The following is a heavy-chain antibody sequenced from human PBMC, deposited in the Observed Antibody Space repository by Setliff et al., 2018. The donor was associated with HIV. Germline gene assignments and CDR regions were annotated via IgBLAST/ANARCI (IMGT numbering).Heavy chain of an antibody. V-gene: IGHV4-39*07. CDR3: ARRTFGSGRIDP. Sequence: PSETLSLTCTVSGGSISSSSYYWGWIRQPPGKGLEWIGSIHYSGRTYYNPSLKSRVTISIDTSKNQFSLKLNSVTATDTAVYYCARRTFGSGRIDPWGQGTLVTVSS. J-gene: IGHJ5*02. CDR1: GGSISSSSYY. D-gene: IGHD3-16*01. CDR2: IHYSGRT.